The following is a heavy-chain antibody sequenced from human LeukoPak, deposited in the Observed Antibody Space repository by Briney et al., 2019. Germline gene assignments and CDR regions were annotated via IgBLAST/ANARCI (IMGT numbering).Heavy chain of an antibody. J-gene: IGHJ4*02. CDR3: ARGAIGVLIDY. Sequence: GASVKVSCKASGYTFTGYYMHWVRQAPGQGLEWMGWMNPNSGNTGYAQKFQGRVTMTRNTSISTAYMELSSLRSEDTAVYYCARGAIGVLIDYWGQGTLVTVSS. CDR2: MNPNSGNT. V-gene: IGHV1-8*02. CDR1: GYTFTGYY. D-gene: IGHD2-21*01.